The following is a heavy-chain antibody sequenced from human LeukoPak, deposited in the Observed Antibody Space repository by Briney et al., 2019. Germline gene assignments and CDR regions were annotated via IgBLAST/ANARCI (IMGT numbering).Heavy chain of an antibody. CDR1: GFTFSSYN. CDR3: ARVHSGSPH. Sequence: GGSLRLSCAASGFTFSSYNMNWVRQAPGRGLEWVSSISTTSNYIYYADSVKGRFTISRDNAKNSLYLQMDSLRAEDTAVYYCARVHSGSPHWGQGTLVTVSS. V-gene: IGHV3-21*01. CDR2: ISTTSNYI. J-gene: IGHJ4*02. D-gene: IGHD1-26*01.